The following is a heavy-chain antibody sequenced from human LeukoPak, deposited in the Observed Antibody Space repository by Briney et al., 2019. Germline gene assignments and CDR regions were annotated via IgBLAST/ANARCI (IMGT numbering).Heavy chain of an antibody. CDR3: AKARIAAAGTGAFDV. Sequence: GGSLRLSCAVSGFTVSSYGMTWVRQAAGKGLEWVSSISATDGSAQYAESVKGRFTISRDNSKNSLYLQMNSLRDEDTAVYYCAKARIAAAGTGAFDVWGQGTMVTVSS. J-gene: IGHJ3*01. V-gene: IGHV3-23*01. CDR1: GFTVSSYG. CDR2: ISATDGSA. D-gene: IGHD6-13*01.